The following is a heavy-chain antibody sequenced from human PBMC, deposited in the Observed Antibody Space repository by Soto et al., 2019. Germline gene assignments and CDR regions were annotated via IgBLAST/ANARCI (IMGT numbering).Heavy chain of an antibody. Sequence: EVQLVESGGGLVQPGGSLRLSCAASGFTFSSYWMYWVRQAPGKGLVWVSRTNSDGSDTSYADSVKGRFTISRDNAKKTRYLQMNSLRAEDTAVYSCARDSGWSLFDYWGQGTLVTVSS. CDR1: GFTFSSYW. CDR2: TNSDGSDT. CDR3: ARDSGWSLFDY. J-gene: IGHJ4*02. D-gene: IGHD6-19*01. V-gene: IGHV3-74*01.